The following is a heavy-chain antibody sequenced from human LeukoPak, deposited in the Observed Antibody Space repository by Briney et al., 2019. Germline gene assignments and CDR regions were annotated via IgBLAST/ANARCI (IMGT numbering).Heavy chain of an antibody. V-gene: IGHV1-2*02. CDR3: ARERRNLNQLLDNAEYYFDY. J-gene: IGHJ4*02. CDR2: INPNSGGT. CDR1: GYTFTSYY. D-gene: IGHD2-2*01. Sequence: GASVKVSCKASGYTFTSYYMHWVRQAPGQGLEWMGWINPNSGGTNYAQKFQGRVTMTRDTSISTAYMELSRLRSDDTAVYYCARERRNLNQLLDNAEYYFDYWGQGTLVTVSS.